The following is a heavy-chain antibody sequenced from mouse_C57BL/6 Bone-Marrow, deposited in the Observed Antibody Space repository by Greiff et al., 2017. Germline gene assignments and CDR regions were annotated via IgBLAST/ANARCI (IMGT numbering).Heavy chain of an antibody. D-gene: IGHD1-1*01. Sequence: QVQLQQSGPELARPWASVKISCQAFYTFFRRLHFASRDTNSWMQWVKQRPGQGLDGIGAIYPGNGDTSYNPKFKGKATLTADKASRTAYMQLSSLTTEDSAVDYCAGQESVGRSSWYFDVWGTGTTVTVAS. V-gene: IGHV1-87*01. CDR3: TEDSAVDYCAGQESVGRSSWYFDV. J-gene: IGHJ1*03. CDR2: GQGLDGIG. CDR1: YTFFRRLH.